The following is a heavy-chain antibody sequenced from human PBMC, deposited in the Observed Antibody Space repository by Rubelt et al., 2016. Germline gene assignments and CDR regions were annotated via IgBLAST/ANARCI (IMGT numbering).Heavy chain of an antibody. CDR1: GYTFTNFA. CDR2: INAGNGQP. CDR3: ACGNGGNFDP. V-gene: IGHV1-3*01. D-gene: IGHD4-23*01. Sequence: QVQLVQSGAEVKKPGASVKLSCKASGYTFTNFAVHWVRQAPGQRPEWMGWINAGNGQPRSSQKFQGRVTITSDTSASTAVMGRGSLRAEDTAGYYWACGNGGNFDPWGQGTLVTVSS. J-gene: IGHJ5*02.